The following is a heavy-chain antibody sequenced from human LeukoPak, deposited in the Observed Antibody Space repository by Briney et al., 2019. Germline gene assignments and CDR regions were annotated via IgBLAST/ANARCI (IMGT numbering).Heavy chain of an antibody. Sequence: PGGSLRLSCAASGFTFSSYSMNWVRQAPGKGLEWVSSISSSSSYIYYADSVKGRFTISRDNAKNSLYLQMNSLRAEDTAVYYCARDRHYDILTGYSSEINWFDPWGQGTLVTVSS. CDR2: ISSSSSYI. D-gene: IGHD3-9*01. J-gene: IGHJ5*02. CDR3: ARDRHYDILTGYSSEINWFDP. CDR1: GFTFSSYS. V-gene: IGHV3-21*01.